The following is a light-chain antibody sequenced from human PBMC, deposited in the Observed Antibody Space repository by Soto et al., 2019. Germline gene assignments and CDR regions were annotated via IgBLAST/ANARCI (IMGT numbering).Light chain of an antibody. V-gene: IGLV2-14*01. Sequence: QSALTQPASVSGSPGQSITISCTGTSSDVGSYNYVSWYQQHPGKAPKLMIYEVSTRPSGVSSRFSGSKSGNTASLTISGLQAEDEAEYYCSSYRSSSTVFGTGTKLTVL. CDR2: EVS. CDR1: SSDVGSYNY. CDR3: SSYRSSSTV. J-gene: IGLJ1*01.